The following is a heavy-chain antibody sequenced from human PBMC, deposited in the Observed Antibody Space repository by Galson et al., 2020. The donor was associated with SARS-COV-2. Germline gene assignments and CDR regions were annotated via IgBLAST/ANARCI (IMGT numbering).Heavy chain of an antibody. V-gene: IGHV1-8*01. CDR2: MNPNSGNT. D-gene: IGHD2-2*01. Sequence: SVKVSCKASGYTLTSYDIHWVRQATGQGLEWMGWMNPNSGNTGYAQKFQGRVTMTRNTSISTAYMELSSLRSEDTAVYYCARGGGYCSSTSCPNLDYWGQGTLVTVSS. CDR3: ARGGGYCSSTSCPNLDY. J-gene: IGHJ4*02. CDR1: GYTLTSYD.